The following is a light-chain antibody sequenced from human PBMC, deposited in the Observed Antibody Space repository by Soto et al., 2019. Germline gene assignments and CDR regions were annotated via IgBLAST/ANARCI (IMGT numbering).Light chain of an antibody. CDR3: QQYSNWAPIT. J-gene: IGKJ3*01. Sequence: EIGMTQSPATLSVSPGERATLSCRASKCVSSDVAWFQQTPGQAPRLLIYGASTRATGIPARFSGSGSGTEFTLTISSLQSEDFAGYYCQQYSNWAPITFGPGTKVDIQ. V-gene: IGKV3-15*01. CDR2: GAS. CDR1: KCVSSD.